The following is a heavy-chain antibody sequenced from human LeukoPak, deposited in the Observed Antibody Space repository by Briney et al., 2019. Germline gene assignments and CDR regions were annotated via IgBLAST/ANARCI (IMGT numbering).Heavy chain of an antibody. CDR2: INHSGST. V-gene: IGHV4-34*01. CDR1: GGSFSGYY. CDR3: ARGGIGALLY. J-gene: IGHJ4*02. Sequence: KPSETLSLTCAVYGGSFSGYYWSWIRQPPGKGLEWVGEINHSGSTNYNPSLKSRVTISVDTSKNQFSLKLSSVTAADTAVYYCARGGIGALLYWGQGTLVTVSS. D-gene: IGHD3-16*01.